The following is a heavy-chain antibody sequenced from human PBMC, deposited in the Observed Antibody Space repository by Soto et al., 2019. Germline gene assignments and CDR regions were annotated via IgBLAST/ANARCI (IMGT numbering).Heavy chain of an antibody. CDR2: ISGSGGST. CDR1: GFTFSSYA. CDR3: AKGIASKTRPLGKYFDL. J-gene: IGHJ2*01. D-gene: IGHD6-13*01. Sequence: EVQLLESGGGLVQPGGSLRLSCAASGFTFSSYAMSWVRQAPGKGLEWVSAISGSGGSTYYADSVKGGFTISRDNSKNTLYVQMDSLRAEDTAVYYCAKGIASKTRPLGKYFDLWGRGTLVTVSS. V-gene: IGHV3-23*01.